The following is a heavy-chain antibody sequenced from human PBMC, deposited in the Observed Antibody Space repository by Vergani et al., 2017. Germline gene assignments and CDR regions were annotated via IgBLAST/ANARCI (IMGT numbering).Heavy chain of an antibody. CDR1: GFTSAGYA. CDR3: AKDLGTSAGGGWFDP. J-gene: IGHJ5*02. D-gene: IGHD3-10*01. V-gene: IGHV3-9*02. CDR2: ISWNSNSR. Sequence: EVQLEESGGGLVLPGRSLRLSCVASGFTSAGYAMHWVRQAPGQGLEWVSGISWNSNSRSYADSVKGRFTISRDNAQNSLYFQMNSLRAEDTALYYCAKDLGTSAGGGWFDPWGQGTLVTVSS.